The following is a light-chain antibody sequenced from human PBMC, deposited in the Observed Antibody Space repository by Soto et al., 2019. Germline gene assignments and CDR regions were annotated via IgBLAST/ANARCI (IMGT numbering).Light chain of an antibody. CDR3: SSYADSDTLYV. J-gene: IGLJ1*01. Sequence: QSVLTQPASVSGSPGQSITISCTGTSSDVGAYNYVSWYQQHPGKAPKLLIFEVSSRPSGVSNRFSGSKSGSTASLTISGLQAGDEADYYCSSYADSDTLYVFGTGTKATVL. CDR2: EVS. CDR1: SSDVGAYNY. V-gene: IGLV2-14*01.